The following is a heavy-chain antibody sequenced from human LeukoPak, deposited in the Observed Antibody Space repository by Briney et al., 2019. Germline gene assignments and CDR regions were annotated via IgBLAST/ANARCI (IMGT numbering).Heavy chain of an antibody. D-gene: IGHD5-18*01. J-gene: IGHJ4*02. CDR3: ASKRGYSYGLDY. CDR2: IIPIFGTA. CDR1: GGTFSSHA. Sequence: SVKVSCKASGGTFSSHAISWVRQAPGQGFEWMGGIIPIFGTANYAQKFQGRVTITADESTSTGYMELSSLRSEDTAVYYCASKRGYSYGLDYWGQGTLVTVSS. V-gene: IGHV1-69*13.